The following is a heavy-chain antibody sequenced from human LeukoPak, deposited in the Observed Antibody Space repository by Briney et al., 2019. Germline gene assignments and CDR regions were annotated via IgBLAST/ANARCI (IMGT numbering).Heavy chain of an antibody. V-gene: IGHV3-74*01. CDR1: GFTFSSYW. CDR3: AKGGNYDYVWGSYRPDAFDI. CDR2: INTDGSST. D-gene: IGHD3-16*02. J-gene: IGHJ3*02. Sequence: PGGSLRLSCAASGFTFSSYWMHWVRQAPGKGLVWVSRINTDGSSTSYADSVKGRFTISRDNAKNTLYLQMNSLRAEDTAVYYCAKGGNYDYVWGSYRPDAFDIWGQGTMVTVSS.